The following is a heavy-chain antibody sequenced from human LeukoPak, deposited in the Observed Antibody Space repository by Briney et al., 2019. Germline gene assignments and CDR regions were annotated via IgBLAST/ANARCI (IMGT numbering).Heavy chain of an antibody. J-gene: IGHJ4*02. CDR2: INHSGYT. CDR3: TRMTTGHDY. Sequence: SETLSLTCAVSGVSFNDYYWSWVRQTPGKGLEWIGEINHSGYTNDSPSLKSRVTISIDTSRKQFSLNLKSVTVADTGIYYCTRMTTGHDYWGQGTLVTVSS. CDR1: GVSFNDYY. V-gene: IGHV4-34*01. D-gene: IGHD4-17*01.